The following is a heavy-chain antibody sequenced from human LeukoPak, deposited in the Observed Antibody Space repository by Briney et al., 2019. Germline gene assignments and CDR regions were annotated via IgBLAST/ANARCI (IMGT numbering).Heavy chain of an antibody. J-gene: IGHJ3*02. CDR2: IYYSGST. Sequence: SETLSLTCTVSGGSISSSSYYWGWIRQPPGKGLEWIGSIYYSGSTYYNPSLKSRVTISVDTSKNQFSLKLSSVTAADTAVYYCARDLWAGPHADAFDIWGQGTMVTVSS. V-gene: IGHV4-39*02. D-gene: IGHD3/OR15-3a*01. CDR3: ARDLWAGPHADAFDI. CDR1: GGSISSSSYY.